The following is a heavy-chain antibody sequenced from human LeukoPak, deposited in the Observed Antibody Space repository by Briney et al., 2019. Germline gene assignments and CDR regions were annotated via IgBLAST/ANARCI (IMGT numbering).Heavy chain of an antibody. D-gene: IGHD3-10*01. Sequence: SETLSLTCTVSGGSISSSSYYWGWIRQPPGKGLEWIGCLYYSGSTYYNPSLKSRVTISVDTSKNQFSLKLSSVTAADTAVYFCAREYRYYYGSGSQYVDYWGQGTLVTVSS. CDR1: GGSISSSSYY. CDR3: AREYRYYYGSGSQYVDY. CDR2: LYYSGST. J-gene: IGHJ4*02. V-gene: IGHV4-39*07.